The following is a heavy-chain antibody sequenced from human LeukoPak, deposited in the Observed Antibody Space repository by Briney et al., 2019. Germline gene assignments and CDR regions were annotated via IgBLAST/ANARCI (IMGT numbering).Heavy chain of an antibody. CDR1: GFTFTSSA. J-gene: IGHJ6*02. Sequence: WASVTVSCKASGFTFTSSAMQWVRQARGQRLEWIGWIVVGSGNTNYAQKFQERVTITRDVSTSTAYMELSSLRSEDTAVYYCAAGERLIYYYYYGMDVWGQGTTVTVSS. CDR2: IVVGSGNT. D-gene: IGHD6-25*01. CDR3: AAGERLIYYYYYGMDV. V-gene: IGHV1-58*02.